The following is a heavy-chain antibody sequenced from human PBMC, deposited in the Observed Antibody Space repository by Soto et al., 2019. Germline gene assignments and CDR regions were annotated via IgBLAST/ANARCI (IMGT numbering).Heavy chain of an antibody. D-gene: IGHD3-3*01. CDR2: ISYDGSNK. J-gene: IGHJ4*02. CDR3: ARDLSRLEWLFDY. V-gene: IGHV3-30*04. Sequence: GESLKISCAASGFTFSSYAMHWVRQAPGKGLEWVAVISYDGSNKYYADSVKGRFTISRDNSKNTLYLQMNSLRAEDTAVYYCARDLSRLEWLFDYWGQGTLVTVSS. CDR1: GFTFSSYA.